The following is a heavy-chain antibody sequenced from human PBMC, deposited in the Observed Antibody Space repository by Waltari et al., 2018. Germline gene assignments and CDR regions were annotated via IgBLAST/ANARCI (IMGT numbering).Heavy chain of an antibody. CDR2: SNSDGRSI. Sequence: QVPGKGLVWVSRSNSDGRSISYADSVKGRVTIYKDNAKNTVYLQMNSLRDDDTAIYYCARGARRTTVTTGWWYFDVWGRGTLVTVSS. J-gene: IGHJ2*01. D-gene: IGHD4-17*01. CDR3: ARGARRTTVTTGWWYFDV. V-gene: IGHV3-74*01.